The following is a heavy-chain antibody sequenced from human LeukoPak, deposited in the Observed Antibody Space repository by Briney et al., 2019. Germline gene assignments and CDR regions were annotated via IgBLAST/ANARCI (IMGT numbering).Heavy chain of an antibody. J-gene: IGHJ4*02. CDR2: IYTSGST. D-gene: IGHD3-10*01. CDR3: ARDKVTMVRGDQDFYLDY. CDR1: GGSISSYY. V-gene: IGHV4-4*07. Sequence: SETLSLTCTVSGGSISSYYWSWIRQPAGKGLEWIGRIYTSGSTNYNPSLKSRVTMSVDTSKNQFSLKLSSVTAADTAVYYCARDKVTMVRGDQDFYLDYWGQGTLVTVSS.